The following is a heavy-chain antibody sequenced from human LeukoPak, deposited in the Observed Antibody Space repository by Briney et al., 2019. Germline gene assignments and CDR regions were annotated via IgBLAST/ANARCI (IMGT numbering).Heavy chain of an antibody. CDR2: IYPSGST. CDR1: GGSISSGSYS. D-gene: IGHD4-11*01. V-gene: IGHV4-61*09. J-gene: IGHJ4*02. CDR3: AREYSNPLRYFDY. Sequence: SETLSLTCTVSGGSISSGSYSWSWILQPAGKGLEWIGHIYPSGSTNYNPSLKSRVTISIDTSRNQFSLNLNSVTAADTAVYYCAREYSNPLRYFDYWGQGTLVTVSS.